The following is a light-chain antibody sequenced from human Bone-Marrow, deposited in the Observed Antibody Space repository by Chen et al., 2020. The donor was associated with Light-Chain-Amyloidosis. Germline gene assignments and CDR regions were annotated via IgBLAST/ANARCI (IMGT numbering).Light chain of an antibody. CDR2: RDT. V-gene: IGLV3-25*03. Sequence: SYELTQPPSVSVSPGHTSGLTCSGDDLPTKYAYWYQQKPGQAPVLVIHRDTERPSGISERFSGSSSGTTATLTISGVQSEDEADYHCQSADSSGTYEVIFGGGTKLTVL. CDR3: QSADSSGTYEVI. CDR1: DLPTKY. J-gene: IGLJ2*01.